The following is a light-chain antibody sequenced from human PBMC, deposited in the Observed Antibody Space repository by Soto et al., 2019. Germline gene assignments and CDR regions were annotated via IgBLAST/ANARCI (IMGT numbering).Light chain of an antibody. CDR1: QTVRNNY. CDR2: DAS. J-gene: IGKJ1*01. CDR3: QHYVTSLTT. Sequence: EIVLTQSPGTLSLSPGERATLSCRASQTVRNNYLAWYQQKPGQAPRLLIYDASSRATGIPDRFSGGGSGTDFTLTISRLEPEDFAVYYCQHYVTSLTTFGQGTKVDIK. V-gene: IGKV3-20*01.